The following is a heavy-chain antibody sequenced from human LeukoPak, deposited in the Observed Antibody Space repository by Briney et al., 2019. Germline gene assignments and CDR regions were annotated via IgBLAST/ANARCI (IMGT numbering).Heavy chain of an antibody. CDR1: GGSISSYY. CDR3: TGGPSGSYGKTLY. D-gene: IGHD1-26*01. J-gene: IGHJ4*01. V-gene: IGHV4-59*01. CDR2: IYYSGDT. Sequence: PSETLSLTCAVSGGSISSYYWSWIRQPPGKGLEWIGYIYYSGDTNYNPSLKSRVTISVDTSKNQFSLKLTSVTAADTAMYYCTGGPSGSYGKTLYWDQGTLVTVSS.